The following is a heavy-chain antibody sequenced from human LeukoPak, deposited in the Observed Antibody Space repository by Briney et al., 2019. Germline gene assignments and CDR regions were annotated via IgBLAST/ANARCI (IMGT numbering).Heavy chain of an antibody. CDR3: AKRPDCSTTNCFRFEY. CDR2: INGDGGST. J-gene: IGHJ4*02. D-gene: IGHD2-2*01. CDR1: GFTFSTYA. Sequence: GGSLRLSCEASGFTFSTYAMSWVRQAPGQGLEWVSSINGDGGSTYYAESVKGRFTVSRDNSKNTLYLQMDSLRAEDTAVYYCAKRPDCSTTNCFRFEYWGQGTLVTVSS. V-gene: IGHV3-23*01.